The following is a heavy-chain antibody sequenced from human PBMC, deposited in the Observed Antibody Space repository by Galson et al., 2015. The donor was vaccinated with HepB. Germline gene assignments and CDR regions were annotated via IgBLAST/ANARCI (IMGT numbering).Heavy chain of an antibody. V-gene: IGHV3-73*01. J-gene: IGHJ3*02. D-gene: IGHD3-16*01. Sequence: SLRLSCAASGFTLSDSSIHWVRQASGKGLEWVGRIRSKANNYATAYAASVEGRFTISRDDSKNTAYLQMNSLKTEDTAVYYCSRWGNTYAFDMWGQGTMVTVSS. CDR3: SRWGNTYAFDM. CDR2: IRSKANNYAT. CDR1: GFTLSDSS.